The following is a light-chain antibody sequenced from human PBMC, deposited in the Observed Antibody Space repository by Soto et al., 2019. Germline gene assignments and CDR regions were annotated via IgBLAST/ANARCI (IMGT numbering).Light chain of an antibody. J-gene: IGLJ1*01. V-gene: IGLV1-44*01. Sequence: QSVLTQPPSVSGTLGQGVTISCSGSTSNIGENSVGWFQQLPGTAPKVLIYVTNKRPSGVPDRFSGSKSGTSAYLAISGLQSEDEADYYCAAGDGSLNGHVFGTGTKLTVL. CDR2: VTN. CDR1: TSNIGENS. CDR3: AAGDGSLNGHV.